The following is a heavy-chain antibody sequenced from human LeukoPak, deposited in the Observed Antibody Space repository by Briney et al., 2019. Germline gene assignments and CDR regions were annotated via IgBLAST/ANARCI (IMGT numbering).Heavy chain of an antibody. CDR3: ARVFSDSSGYPFDN. J-gene: IGHJ4*02. CDR2: ISYSGRT. CDR1: GGSISVHY. Sequence: PSETLSLTCIVSGGSISVHYWSWIRQPPGKGLDWIGHISYSGRTNYNPSLKSRVTISLDTSRNQFSLKLTSVTAADTAVYYCARVFSDSSGYPFDNWGQGTLVTVSS. V-gene: IGHV4-59*11. D-gene: IGHD3-22*01.